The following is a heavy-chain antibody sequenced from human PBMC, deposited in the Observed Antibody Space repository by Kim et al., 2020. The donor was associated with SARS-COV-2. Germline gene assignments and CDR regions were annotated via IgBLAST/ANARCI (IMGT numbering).Heavy chain of an antibody. CDR3: VRHLWGGDFAESEL. CDR2: ISGDGGTT. Sequence: GGSLRLSCSASGFTFTSYTMHWVRQAPGKGLEYVAAISGDGGTTYYADSFQGRFTVSRDNAKNTLYLQMRSLRREDTAVYHCVRHLWGGDFAESELWGR. D-gene: IGHD3-16*01. CDR1: GFTFTSYT. V-gene: IGHV3-64D*06. J-gene: IGHJ2*01.